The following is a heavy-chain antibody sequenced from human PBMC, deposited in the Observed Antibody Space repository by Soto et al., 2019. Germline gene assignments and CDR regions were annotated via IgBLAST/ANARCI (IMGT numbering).Heavy chain of an antibody. CDR3: ARDNEQLVTGVAFDY. D-gene: IGHD6-6*01. CDR1: GFTFSSYG. V-gene: IGHV3-33*01. J-gene: IGHJ4*02. Sequence: PGGSLRLSCAASGFTFSSYGMHWVRQAPGKGLEWVAVIWYDGSNKYYADSVKGRFTISRDNSKNTLYLQMNSLRAEDTAVYYCARDNEQLVTGVAFDYWGQGTLVTVSS. CDR2: IWYDGSNK.